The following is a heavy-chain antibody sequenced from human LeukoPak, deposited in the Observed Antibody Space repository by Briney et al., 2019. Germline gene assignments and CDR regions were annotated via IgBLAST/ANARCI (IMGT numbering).Heavy chain of an antibody. J-gene: IGHJ4*02. Sequence: SETLSLTCTVSGGSISSYCWSWIRQPPGKGLEWIGCISYSGSTNYNPSLKSRVTISADTSKNQFSLKLSSVTAADTAVYYCARYQGAAADDYWGQGTLVSVFS. D-gene: IGHD6-13*01. CDR2: ISYSGST. CDR1: GGSISSYC. V-gene: IGHV4-59*12. CDR3: ARYQGAAADDY.